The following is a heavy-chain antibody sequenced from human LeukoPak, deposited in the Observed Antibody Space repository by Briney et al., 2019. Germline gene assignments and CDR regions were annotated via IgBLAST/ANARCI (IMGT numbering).Heavy chain of an antibody. CDR1: GYTFTSYY. J-gene: IGHJ3*02. CDR3: AREWDYYDSSGYYYGAFDI. CDR2: INPSGGST. D-gene: IGHD3-22*01. Sequence: GVSVKVSCKASGYTFTSYYMHWVRQAPGQGLEWMGIINPSGGSTSYAQKFQGRVTMTRDTSTSTVYMELSSLRSEDTAVYYCAREWDYYDSSGYYYGAFDIWGQGTMVTVSS. V-gene: IGHV1-46*01.